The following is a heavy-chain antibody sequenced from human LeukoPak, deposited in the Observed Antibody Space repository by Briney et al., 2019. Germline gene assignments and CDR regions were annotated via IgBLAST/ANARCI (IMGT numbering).Heavy chain of an antibody. V-gene: IGHV4-34*01. CDR2: INHSGST. J-gene: IGHJ6*03. D-gene: IGHD6-13*01. CDR1: GGSFSGYY. CDR3: ARTRSSWYPNYYYYMDV. Sequence: PSETLSLTCAVYGGSFSGYYWSWIRQPPGKGLEWIGEINHSGSTNYNPSLKSRVTISVDTSKNQFSLKLSSVTAADTAVYYCARTRSSWYPNYYYYMDVWGQGTLVTVSS.